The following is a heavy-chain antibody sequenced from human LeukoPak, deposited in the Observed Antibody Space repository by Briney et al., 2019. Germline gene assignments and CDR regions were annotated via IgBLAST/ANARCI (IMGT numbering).Heavy chain of an antibody. Sequence: ASVKVSCKASGYTFTDYYMHWVRQAPGQGLEWMGWINPNSGGTNYAQKFQGRVTMTRDTSISTAYMELSSLRSEDTAVYYCARAVRSGQPVSPDYWGQGTLVTVSS. V-gene: IGHV1-2*02. CDR1: GYTFTDYY. CDR2: INPNSGGT. D-gene: IGHD2-15*01. J-gene: IGHJ4*02. CDR3: ARAVRSGQPVSPDY.